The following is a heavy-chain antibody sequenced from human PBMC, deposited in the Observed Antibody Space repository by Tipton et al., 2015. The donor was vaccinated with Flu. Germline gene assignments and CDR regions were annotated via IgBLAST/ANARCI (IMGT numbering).Heavy chain of an antibody. J-gene: IGHJ3*02. D-gene: IGHD3-22*01. CDR3: AREGFDSSGYRAGDAFDI. CDR2: IYTSGST. CDR1: GGSISSGSYY. V-gene: IGHV4-61*02. Sequence: TLSLTCTVSGGSISSGSYYWCWIRQPAGKGLEWIGRIYTSGSTNYNPSLKSRVTISVDTSKNQFSLKLSSVTAADTAGYYCAREGFDSSGYRAGDAFDIWGQGTMVTVSS.